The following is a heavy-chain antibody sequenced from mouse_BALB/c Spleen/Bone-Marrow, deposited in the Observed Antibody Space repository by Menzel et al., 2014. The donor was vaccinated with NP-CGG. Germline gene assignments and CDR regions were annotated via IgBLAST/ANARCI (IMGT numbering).Heavy chain of an antibody. CDR1: GYSFTSYY. CDR2: VFPGSGNT. Sequence: VPLQQSGPELVKPGASVKISCKASGYSFTSYYIHGGKQRPGQGLEWVGWVFPGSGNTKYNEKFKGKATLTADTSSSTAYMQLSSLTSEDSAVYFCARHGNLRNYYAMDYWGQGTSVTVSS. J-gene: IGHJ4*01. D-gene: IGHD2-1*01. CDR3: ARHGNLRNYYAMDY. V-gene: IGHV1-66*01.